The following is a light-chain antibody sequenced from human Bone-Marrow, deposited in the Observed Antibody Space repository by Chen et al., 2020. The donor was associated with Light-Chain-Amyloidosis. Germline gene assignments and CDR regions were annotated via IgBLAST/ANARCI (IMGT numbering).Light chain of an antibody. J-gene: IGKJ4*01. Sequence: EIVMTQSPAILSVSPGERATLSCRASQDVGSDLGWYQQKPGQPPRLLMYRYTRATDVPARFSGSGSGTDFTLTISSLQSEDFAVYYCQQWGDWPLTFGGGTKVETK. CDR3: QQWGDWPLT. CDR2: RY. V-gene: IGKV3-15*01. CDR1: QDVGSD.